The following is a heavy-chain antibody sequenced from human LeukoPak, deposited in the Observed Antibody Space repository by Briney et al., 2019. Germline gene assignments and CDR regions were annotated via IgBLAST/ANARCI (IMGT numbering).Heavy chain of an antibody. CDR1: GFTFSSYA. V-gene: IGHV3-23*01. J-gene: IGHJ6*03. Sequence: GSLRLSCAASGFTFSSYAMSWVRQAPGKGLEWVSAISGSGGSTYYADSVKGRFTISRDNSKNTLYLQMNSLRAEDTAVYYCAKDLGPYYYYYMDVWGKGTTVTVSS. D-gene: IGHD1-26*01. CDR2: ISGSGGST. CDR3: AKDLGPYYYYYMDV.